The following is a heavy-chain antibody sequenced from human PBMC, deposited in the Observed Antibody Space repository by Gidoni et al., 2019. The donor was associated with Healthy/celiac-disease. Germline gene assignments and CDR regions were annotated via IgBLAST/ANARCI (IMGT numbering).Heavy chain of an antibody. CDR1: GFTFSSYA. CDR2: ISGSGGST. V-gene: IGHV3-23*01. D-gene: IGHD4-17*01. CDR3: AREHGAPRRYWYFDL. J-gene: IGHJ2*01. Sequence: EVQLLESGGGLVQPGGSMRRSCAASGFTFSSYAMSWVRQAPGKGLEWVSAISGSGGSTYYADSVKGRFTISRDNSKNTLYLQMNSLRAEDTAVYYCAREHGAPRRYWYFDLWGRGTLVTVSS.